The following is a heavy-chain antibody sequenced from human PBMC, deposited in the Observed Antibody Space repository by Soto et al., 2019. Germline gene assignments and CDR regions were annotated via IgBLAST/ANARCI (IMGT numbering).Heavy chain of an antibody. J-gene: IGHJ3*02. Sequence: SETLSLTCTVSGGSISSYYWSWIRQPPGKGLEWIGYIYYSGSTNYNPSLKSRVTISVDTSKNQFSLKLSSVTAADTAVYYCARLVRDGYKNAFDIWGQGTMVTVSS. D-gene: IGHD5-12*01. V-gene: IGHV4-59*08. CDR1: GGSISSYY. CDR3: ARLVRDGYKNAFDI. CDR2: IYYSGST.